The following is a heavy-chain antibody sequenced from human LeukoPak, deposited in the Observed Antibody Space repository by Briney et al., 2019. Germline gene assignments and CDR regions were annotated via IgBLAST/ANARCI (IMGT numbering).Heavy chain of an antibody. CDR3: ARAIRDAFDI. CDR2: ITSSSAYT. CDR1: GFTFSIYN. V-gene: IGHV3-21*01. Sequence: GGSLRLSCAASGFTFSIYNMNWVRQAPGKALEWVSSITSSSAYTYYADSVKGRYTISRDNAKNSLYLQMNSLRAEDTAVYYCARAIRDAFDIWGQGTMITVSS. J-gene: IGHJ3*02.